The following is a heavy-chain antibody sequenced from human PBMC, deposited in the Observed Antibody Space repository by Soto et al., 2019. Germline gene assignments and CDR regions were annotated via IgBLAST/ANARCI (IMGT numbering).Heavy chain of an antibody. V-gene: IGHV3-23*01. Sequence: GGSLRLSCAASGFTFSSYAMSWVCQAPGQGLEWVSSISGSGGGTYYAGSVKGRFAISRDNSKNTLYLQMNSLGAEDTALYYCARSSLADSATSGVDHWGQGTLVTVSS. D-gene: IGHD5-18*01. CDR1: GFTFSSYA. CDR2: ISGSGGGT. CDR3: ARSSLADSATSGVDH. J-gene: IGHJ5*02.